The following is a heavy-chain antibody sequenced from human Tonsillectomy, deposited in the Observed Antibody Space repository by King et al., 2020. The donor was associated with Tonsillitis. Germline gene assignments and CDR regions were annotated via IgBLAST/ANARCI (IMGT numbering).Heavy chain of an antibody. CDR1: GFTFSSYA. J-gene: IGHJ3*02. D-gene: IGHD6-13*01. CDR3: VKGIAAAGTLVGAFDI. V-gene: IGHV3-64D*06. Sequence: VQLVESGGGLVQPGGSLRLSCSASGFTFSSYAMHWVRQAPGKGLEYVSAISSNGGTTYYADSVKGRFTISRDNSKNTLYLQMSSLRAEDTAVYYCVKGIAAAGTLVGAFDIWGQGTIVTVS. CDR2: ISSNGGTT.